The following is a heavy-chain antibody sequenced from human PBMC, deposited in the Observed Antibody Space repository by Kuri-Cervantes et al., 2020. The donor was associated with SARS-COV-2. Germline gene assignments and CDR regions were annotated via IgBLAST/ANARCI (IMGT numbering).Heavy chain of an antibody. CDR1: GGTINSYY. V-gene: IGHV4-59*12. CDR3: ARGGRGYDFWSGYLWFDP. J-gene: IGHJ5*02. D-gene: IGHD3-3*01. CDR2: VFYSGST. Sequence: GSLRLSCTVSGGTINSYYWGWIRPPPGKGLEWIGYVFYSGSTNYHPSLKSRVTISVDTSKNQFSLKLSSVTAADTAVYYCARGGRGYDFWSGYLWFDPWGQGTLVTVSS.